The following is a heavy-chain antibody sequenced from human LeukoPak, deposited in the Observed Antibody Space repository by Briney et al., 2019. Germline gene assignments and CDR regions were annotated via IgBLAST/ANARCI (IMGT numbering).Heavy chain of an antibody. CDR3: ARRSRNGLDAFDI. CDR1: AYTFTGYY. V-gene: IGHV1-2*02. CDR2: IDPNNGDT. D-gene: IGHD1-14*01. Sequence: ASVKVSCKASAYTFTGYYLHWVRQAPGQGLEWMGWIDPNNGDTKYTQKFPGRVTMTRDRSISTAYMELSRLTSDDTAVYYCARRSRNGLDAFDIWGQGTMVTVSS. J-gene: IGHJ3*02.